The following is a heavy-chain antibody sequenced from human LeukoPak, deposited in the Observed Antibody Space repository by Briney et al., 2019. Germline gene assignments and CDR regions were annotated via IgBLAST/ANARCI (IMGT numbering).Heavy chain of an antibody. V-gene: IGHV3-23*01. CDR3: AKLAGNYGDSTFDY. J-gene: IGHJ4*02. CDR1: GFTSGIYA. CDR2: FSGGGDS. Sequence: GGSLRLSWAASGFTSGIYAVSWVSQAPGKGLEWVSAFSGGGDSYYADSVKGRFTISRDNSKKILYLQMNSLRAEDTAVYYCAKLAGNYGDSTFDYWGQGALVTVSS. D-gene: IGHD4-17*01.